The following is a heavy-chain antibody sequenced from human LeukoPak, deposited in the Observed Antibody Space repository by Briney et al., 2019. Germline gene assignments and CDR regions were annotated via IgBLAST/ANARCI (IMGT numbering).Heavy chain of an antibody. D-gene: IGHD5-18*01. CDR2: IIPIFGTA. CDR1: GGTFSSYA. Sequence: GASVKVSCKASGGTFSSYAISWVRQAPGQGLEWMGGIIPIFGTANYAQKFQGRVTITTDESTSTAYMELSGLRSEDTAVYYCARVRKAMGSNWFDPWGQGTLVTVSA. V-gene: IGHV1-69*05. J-gene: IGHJ5*02. CDR3: ARVRKAMGSNWFDP.